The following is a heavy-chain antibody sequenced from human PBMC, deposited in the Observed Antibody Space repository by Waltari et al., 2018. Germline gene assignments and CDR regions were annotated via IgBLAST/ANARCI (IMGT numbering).Heavy chain of an antibody. D-gene: IGHD3-10*01. CDR2: ISSSSSYI. V-gene: IGHV3-21*01. CDR3: ARDPRGEYYFDY. Sequence: EVQLVESGGGLVKPGGSLRLSCAASGFTFSSYSMNWVRQATGKGLEWVSSISSSSSYIYYADSVKGRFTISRDNAKNSLYLQMNSLRAEDTAVYYCARDPRGEYYFDYWGQGTLVTVSS. J-gene: IGHJ4*02. CDR1: GFTFSSYS.